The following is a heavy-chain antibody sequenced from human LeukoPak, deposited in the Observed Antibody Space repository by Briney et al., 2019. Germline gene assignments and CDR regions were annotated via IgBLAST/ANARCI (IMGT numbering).Heavy chain of an antibody. CDR3: ARAEKELSPGLLWFGELSLESP. D-gene: IGHD3-10*01. CDR2: ISAYNGNT. V-gene: IGHV1-18*01. J-gene: IGHJ5*02. Sequence: ASVKVSCKASGYTFTSYGISWVRQAPGQGLEWMGWISAYNGNTNYAQKLQGRVTMTTDTSTSTAYMELRSLRSDDTAVYYCARAEKELSPGLLWFGELSLESPWGQGTLVTVSS. CDR1: GYTFTSYG.